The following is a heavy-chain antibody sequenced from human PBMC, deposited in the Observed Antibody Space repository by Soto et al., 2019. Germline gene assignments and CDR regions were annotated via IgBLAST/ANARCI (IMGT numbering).Heavy chain of an antibody. CDR2: IIPIFGTS. J-gene: IGHJ4*02. CDR3: ARERGPEELRGHFDL. CDR1: GGIFSSYA. D-gene: IGHD1-26*01. V-gene: IGHV1-69*01. Sequence: QEQLVQSGAEVKKPGSSVMVSCKASGGIFSSYALSWVRQAPGQGLEWMGGIIPIFGTSNYAQKFQGRVTITADESTSTAYMELSSLTSEDTAVYYCARERGPEELRGHFDLWGQGTLVTVSS.